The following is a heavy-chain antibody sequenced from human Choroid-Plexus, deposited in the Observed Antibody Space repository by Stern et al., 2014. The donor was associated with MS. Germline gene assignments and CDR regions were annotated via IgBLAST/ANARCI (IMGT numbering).Heavy chain of an antibody. V-gene: IGHV3-30*18. CDR2: VSHDGSYK. D-gene: IGHD2/OR15-2a*01. J-gene: IGHJ5*02. CDR1: GFTFGSWA. Sequence: VQLLESGGGVVQPGRPLRLSCVASGFTFGSWAMHWVRQAPGKGLEWVGGVSHDGSYKYYADSVKGRFTISRDNSQNTLYMQMSSLRPEDTAVYYCAKDRQYLTYFFDHWGQGSLVTVSS. CDR3: AKDRQYLTYFFDH.